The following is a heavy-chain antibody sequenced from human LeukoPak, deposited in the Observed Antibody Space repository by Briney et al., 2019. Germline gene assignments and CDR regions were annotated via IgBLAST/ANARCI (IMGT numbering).Heavy chain of an antibody. J-gene: IGHJ6*04. Sequence: SETLSLTCAVYGGSFSGYYWSWIRQPPGKGLEWIGEINHSGSTNYNPSLKSRVTISVGTSKNQFSLKLSSVTAADTAVYYCASQMRQLPGSYYYYYGMDVWGKGTTVTVSS. V-gene: IGHV4-34*01. D-gene: IGHD2-2*01. CDR3: ASQMRQLPGSYYYYYGMDV. CDR1: GGSFSGYY. CDR2: INHSGST.